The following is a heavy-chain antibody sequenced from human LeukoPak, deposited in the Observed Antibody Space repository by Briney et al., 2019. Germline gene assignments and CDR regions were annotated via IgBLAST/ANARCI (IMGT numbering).Heavy chain of an antibody. V-gene: IGHV1-69*05. Sequence: ASVNVSCKASGGTFISYAISWVRQAPGQGLEWMGGIVPIFGTANYAQKFQGRVTITTDESTSTAYMELSSLRSEDTAVYYCARGGVFGVVIAPYYYYMDVWGKGTTVTVSS. D-gene: IGHD3-3*01. CDR2: IVPIFGTA. J-gene: IGHJ6*03. CDR1: GGTFISYA. CDR3: ARGGVFGVVIAPYYYYMDV.